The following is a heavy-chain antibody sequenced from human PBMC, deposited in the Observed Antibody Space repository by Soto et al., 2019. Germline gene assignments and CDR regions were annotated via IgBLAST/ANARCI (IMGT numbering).Heavy chain of an antibody. CDR1: GFTFTRYS. V-gene: IGHV3-21*06. J-gene: IGHJ4*02. Sequence: GGSLRLSGAASGFTFTRYSMNWVRQAPGKGLEWVSSISSTTNYIYYGDSMKGRFTISRDNAKNSLYLEMNSLRAEDTAVYYCARESEDLTSNFDYWGQGTLVTVSS. CDR2: ISSTTNYI. CDR3: ARESEDLTSNFDY.